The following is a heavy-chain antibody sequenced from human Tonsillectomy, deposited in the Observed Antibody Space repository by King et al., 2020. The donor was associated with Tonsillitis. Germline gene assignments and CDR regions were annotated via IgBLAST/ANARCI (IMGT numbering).Heavy chain of an antibody. CDR3: ARAYSSGWYGPEY. Sequence: VQLVESGGGVVQPGRSLKISCAASGFTFSNYAMHWVRQAPGKGLEWVTVISYDGSNKYYSDSVKGRFTISRDNSKNTLSLQMNSLRAEDTSVYYCARAYSSGWYGPEYWGQGTLVTVSS. CDR2: ISYDGSNK. CDR1: GFTFSNYA. V-gene: IGHV3-33*01. J-gene: IGHJ4*02. D-gene: IGHD6-19*01.